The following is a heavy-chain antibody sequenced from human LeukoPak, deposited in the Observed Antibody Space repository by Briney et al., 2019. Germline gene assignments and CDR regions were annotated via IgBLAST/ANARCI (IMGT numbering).Heavy chain of an antibody. D-gene: IGHD3-10*01. V-gene: IGHV4-34*01. CDR2: MNHSGRT. CDR3: ARSYYYGSGFDY. CDR1: GGSFRGYY. Sequence: KRSETLSLTCAVCGGSFRGYYWRWIRQPPGKGLEGIGEMNHSGRTNYSPPLKSRVTISVDTSKNQFSLKLSSVTAADTAVYYCARSYYYGSGFDYWGQGTLVTVSS. J-gene: IGHJ4*02.